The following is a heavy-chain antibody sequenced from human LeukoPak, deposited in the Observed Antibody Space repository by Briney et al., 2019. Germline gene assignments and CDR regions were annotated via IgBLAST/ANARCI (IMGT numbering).Heavy chain of an antibody. V-gene: IGHV1-24*01. CDR2: FYREGGAT. D-gene: IGHD3-10*02. CDR1: GYTLTELS. Sequence: ASLKVSCTVSGYTLTELSMSWVRQAPGKGLEWMGGFYREGGATIAAQEFEGSVTMTEDTSKDTAYMKMSRLRSEDAAVYYCATDVRGVIILDYWGQGTLVTVSS. CDR3: ATDVRGVIILDY. J-gene: IGHJ4*02.